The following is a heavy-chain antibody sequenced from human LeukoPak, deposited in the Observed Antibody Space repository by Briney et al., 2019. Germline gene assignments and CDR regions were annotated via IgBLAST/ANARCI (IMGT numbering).Heavy chain of an antibody. D-gene: IGHD1-14*01. V-gene: IGHV4-59*12. CDR1: GGSISSDY. CDR3: ARDITGSFDY. J-gene: IGHJ4*02. CDR2: IYYSGST. Sequence: SETLSLTCTVSGGSISSDYWSWIRQPPGQGLEWIGYIYYSGSTNYNPPLKSRVTISVDTSKNQFSLKLSSVTAADTAVYYCARDITGSFDYWGQGTLVTVSS.